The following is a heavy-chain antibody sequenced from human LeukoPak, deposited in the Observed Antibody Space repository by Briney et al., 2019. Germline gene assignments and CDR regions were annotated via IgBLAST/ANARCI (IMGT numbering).Heavy chain of an antibody. J-gene: IGHJ6*02. V-gene: IGHV3-30-3*01. CDR3: ARDLAVVVVAAKLHYYYYGMDV. D-gene: IGHD2-15*01. CDR2: ISYDGSNK. CDR1: GFIFGDHA. Sequence: PGGSLRLSCTGYGFIFGDHAMSWVRQAPGKGLEWVAVISYDGSNKYYADSVKGRFTISRDNSKNTLYLQMNSLRAEDTAVYYCARDLAVVVVAAKLHYYYYGMDVWGQGTTVTVSS.